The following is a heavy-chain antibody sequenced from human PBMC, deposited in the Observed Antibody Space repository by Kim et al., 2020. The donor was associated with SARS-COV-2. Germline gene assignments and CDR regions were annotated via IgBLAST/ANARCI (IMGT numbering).Heavy chain of an antibody. Sequence: GESLKISCKGSGYSFTSYWIGWVRQIPGKGLEWMGIIYPGDSDTIYSPSFQGQVTISADKSISPAYLQWSSLKASDTAMYYCARQRYSGSLPYYYFGIDVWGQGTTVTVSS. J-gene: IGHJ6*02. CDR3: ARQRYSGSLPYYYFGIDV. CDR2: IYPGDSDT. V-gene: IGHV5-51*01. CDR1: GYSFTSYW. D-gene: IGHD1-26*01.